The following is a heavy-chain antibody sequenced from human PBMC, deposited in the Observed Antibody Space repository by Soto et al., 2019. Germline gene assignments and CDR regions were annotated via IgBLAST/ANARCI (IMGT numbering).Heavy chain of an antibody. V-gene: IGHV3-21*01. Sequence: GGSLRLSCAASGFTCRSYAMSWVRQAPEKGLEWVSSISSSSSYIYYADSVKGRFTISRDNAKNSLYLQMNSLRAEDTAVYYCSIIYGWDFWSGYSYTGCFDYWGKGTLVTVSS. CDR3: SIIYGWDFWSGYSYTGCFDY. CDR1: GFTCRSYA. J-gene: IGHJ4*02. D-gene: IGHD3-3*01. CDR2: ISSSSSYI.